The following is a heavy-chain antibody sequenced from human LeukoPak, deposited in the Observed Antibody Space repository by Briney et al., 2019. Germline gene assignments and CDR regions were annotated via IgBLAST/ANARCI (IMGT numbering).Heavy chain of an antibody. CDR2: IYYSGST. J-gene: IGHJ3*02. V-gene: IGHV4-61*01. CDR3: ASSGYSYGYDAFDI. D-gene: IGHD5-18*01. CDR1: GGSVSSGSDY. Sequence: SETLSLTCTVSGGSVSSGSDYWSWVRQPPGKGLEWIGYIYYSGSTNYNPSLKSRVTISVDTSKNQFSLKLSSVTAADTAVYYCASSGYSYGYDAFDIWGQGTMVTVSS.